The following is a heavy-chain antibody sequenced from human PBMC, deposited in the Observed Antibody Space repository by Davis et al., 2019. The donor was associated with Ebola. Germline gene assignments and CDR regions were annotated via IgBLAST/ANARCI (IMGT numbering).Heavy chain of an antibody. V-gene: IGHV1-69*06. CDR1: GYTFTGYY. D-gene: IGHD5-24*01. CDR2: IIPIFGTA. Sequence: AASVKVSCKASGYTFTGYYMHWVRQAPGQGLEWMGGIIPIFGTANYAQKFQGRVTITADKSTSTAYMELSSLRSEDTAVYYCARGEGKMATITGGHYYYYGMDVWGQGTTVTVSS. J-gene: IGHJ6*02. CDR3: ARGEGKMATITGGHYYYYGMDV.